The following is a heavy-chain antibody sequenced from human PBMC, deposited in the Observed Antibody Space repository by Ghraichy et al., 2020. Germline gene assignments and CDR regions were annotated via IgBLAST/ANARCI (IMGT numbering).Heavy chain of an antibody. CDR2: IYYSGGT. CDR3: ARPSIAVVSYWYFDL. V-gene: IGHV4-39*01. Sequence: SETLSLTCTVSGGSISSTSYYWGWIRQPPGKGLEWIVSIYYSGGTNYNPSLKSRVTISVDTSKNQFSLKLASVTAADTAVYYCARPSIAVVSYWYFDLWGRGTLVTVSS. D-gene: IGHD6-19*01. CDR1: GGSISSTSYY. J-gene: IGHJ2*01.